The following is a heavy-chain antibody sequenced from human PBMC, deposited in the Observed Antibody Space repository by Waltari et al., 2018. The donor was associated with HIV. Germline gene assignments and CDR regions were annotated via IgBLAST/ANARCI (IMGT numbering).Heavy chain of an antibody. Sequence: QVQLQQWGAGLVKPAETLSLNCAVYGGTFNNFFWRFVRQSPGEGLEWIGEINHSGKTDYNPSLKGRVSLSIDPSKKQFYLELTSVTVADTAIYYCARRRWRTTMVFVVKGGVFDIWGQGTEVTVSS. D-gene: IGHD2-21*01. CDR3: ARRRWRTTMVFVVKGGVFDI. V-gene: IGHV4-34*02. CDR2: INHSGKT. CDR1: GGTFNNFF. J-gene: IGHJ3*02.